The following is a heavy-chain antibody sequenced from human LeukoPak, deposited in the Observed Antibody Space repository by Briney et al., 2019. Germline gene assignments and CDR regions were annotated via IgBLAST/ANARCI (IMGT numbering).Heavy chain of an antibody. D-gene: IGHD3-3*01. Sequence: PSETLSLTCTVSGGSLSSYYWRWLRQPPGKGLEWIGYIYYSGSTNYNPSLESRVTISLDTSKNQFSLKLSSMTAADTAVYYCARSFAGGSGYSYFDYWGQGILVTVSS. V-gene: IGHV4-59*08. CDR2: IYYSGST. CDR3: ARSFAGGSGYSYFDY. CDR1: GGSLSSYY. J-gene: IGHJ4*02.